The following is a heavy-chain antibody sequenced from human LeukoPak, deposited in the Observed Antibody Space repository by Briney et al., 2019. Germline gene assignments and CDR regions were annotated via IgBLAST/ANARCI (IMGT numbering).Heavy chain of an antibody. CDR3: ARWGYSNYLGY. Sequence: GASVKVSCKASGYTFTSYYMHWVRQAPGQGLEWMGGIIPIFGTANYAQKFQGRVTITADESTSTAYMELSSLRSEDTAVYYCARWGYSNYLGYWGQGTLVTVSS. D-gene: IGHD4-11*01. CDR2: IIPIFGTA. J-gene: IGHJ4*02. CDR1: GYTFTSYY. V-gene: IGHV1-69*13.